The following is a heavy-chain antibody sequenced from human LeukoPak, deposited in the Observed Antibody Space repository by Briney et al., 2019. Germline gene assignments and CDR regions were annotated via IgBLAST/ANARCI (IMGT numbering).Heavy chain of an antibody. CDR1: GGTFSSYA. CDR3: AREVAFYSSSPPPFDY. Sequence: SVKVSCKASGGTFSSYAISWVRQAPGQGLEWMGGTIPIFGTANYAQKFQGRVTITADESTSTAYMELSSLRSEDTAVYYCAREVAFYSSSPPPFDYWGQGTLVTVSS. V-gene: IGHV1-69*01. CDR2: TIPIFGTA. J-gene: IGHJ4*02. D-gene: IGHD6-13*01.